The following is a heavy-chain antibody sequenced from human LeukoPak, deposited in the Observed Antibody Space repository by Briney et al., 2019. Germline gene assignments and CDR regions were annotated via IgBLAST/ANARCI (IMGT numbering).Heavy chain of an antibody. J-gene: IGHJ4*02. V-gene: IGHV3-9*01. D-gene: IGHD1-14*01. CDR1: GFTFYDYA. CDR3: AKDIATGNRLYYFDY. Sequence: GGSLRLSCLASGFTFYDYAMHWLRQAPGKGLEGVSGISWNSGSIGYAESVKGRFTISRDNAKNSLYLQMNSLRAEDTALYYCAKDIATGNRLYYFDYWGQGTLVTVSS. CDR2: ISWNSGSI.